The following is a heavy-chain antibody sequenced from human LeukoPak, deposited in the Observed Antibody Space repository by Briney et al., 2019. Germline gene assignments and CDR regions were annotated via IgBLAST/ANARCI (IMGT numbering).Heavy chain of an antibody. V-gene: IGHV1-2*02. J-gene: IGHJ5*02. CDR3: ARDRPIYCSSTSCYGNVWFDP. CDR2: INPNSGGT. CDR1: GYTFTSYY. Sequence: GASVKVSCKASGYTFTSYYMHWVRQAPGQGLEWMGWINPNSGGTSYAQKFQGRVTMTRDTSISTAYMELSRLRSDDTAVYYCARDRPIYCSSTSCYGNVWFDPWGQGTLVTVSS. D-gene: IGHD2-2*01.